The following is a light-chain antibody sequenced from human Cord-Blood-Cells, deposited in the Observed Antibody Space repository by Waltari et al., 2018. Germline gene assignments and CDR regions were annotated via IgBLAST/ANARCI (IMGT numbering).Light chain of an antibody. CDR1: QGISSA. CDR3: QQFNSYPHT. CDR2: DAS. Sequence: AIQLTQSPSSLSASVGARVTTTFRASQGISSALAWYQQKPGKAPKLLIYDASSLESGVPSRFSGSGSGTDFTLTISSLQPEDFATYYCQQFNSYPHTFGQGTKLEIK. V-gene: IGKV1-13*02. J-gene: IGKJ2*01.